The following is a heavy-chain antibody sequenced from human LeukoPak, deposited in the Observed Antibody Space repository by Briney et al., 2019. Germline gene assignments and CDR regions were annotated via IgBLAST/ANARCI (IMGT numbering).Heavy chain of an antibody. V-gene: IGHV3-74*01. J-gene: IGHJ5*02. CDR1: GFTFSRHW. Sequence: GGSLRLSCEASGFTFSRHWVHWVRQAPEERRVWVSRIITDGRSTKYAHSEASRFSLSRDTATNTLYIQQNSLRAEDTAIHCCARHQVVGSGSNRPWGQGALVTVSS. CDR3: ARHQVVGSGSNRP. CDR2: IITDGRST. D-gene: IGHD3-10*01.